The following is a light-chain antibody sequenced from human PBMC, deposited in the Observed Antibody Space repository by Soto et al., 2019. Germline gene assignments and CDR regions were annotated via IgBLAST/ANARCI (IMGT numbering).Light chain of an antibody. V-gene: IGKV1-5*01. CDR1: QDISTY. J-gene: IGKJ5*01. Sequence: RLTQSPSSLSASVGDTVTISCRASQDISTYLAWYQQKPGKAPTLLIFGASSLHNGVTPRFAGSGSGSEFTLTITRLQPDDFATYYCQHYTLYSAPFGQGTRV. CDR3: QHYTLYSAP. CDR2: GAS.